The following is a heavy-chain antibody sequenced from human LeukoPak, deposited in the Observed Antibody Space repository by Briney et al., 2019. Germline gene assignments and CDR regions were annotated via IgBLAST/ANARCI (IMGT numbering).Heavy chain of an antibody. CDR1: GGSISSSNYY. D-gene: IGHD3-22*01. CDR3: ARSDVLPPDSSVYYYVTDRGYYFDY. J-gene: IGHJ4*02. Sequence: PSETLSLTCTVSGGSISSSNYYWVWIPQPPGKGRVWIGCFYCSGNTYYNPPIQTRVTISVDSAKNLFSLNLSSVTAADKAVYYCARSDVLPPDSSVYYYVTDRGYYFDYWGQGTLVTVSS. CDR2: FYCSGNT. V-gene: IGHV4-39*01.